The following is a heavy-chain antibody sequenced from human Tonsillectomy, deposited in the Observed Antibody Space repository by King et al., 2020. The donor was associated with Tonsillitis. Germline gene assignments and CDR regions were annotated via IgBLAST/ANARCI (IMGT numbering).Heavy chain of an antibody. Sequence: VQLVESGGGLVQPGGSLRLSCAASGFTFSSYEMNWVRQAPGKGLKWVSFISGSGSAICYADSVKGRFTISRDNAKNSLYLQMNSLRAEDTAIYYCARYYGSGTYLDYWGQGTLVTVSS. D-gene: IGHD3-10*01. CDR3: ARYYGSGTYLDY. V-gene: IGHV3-48*03. CDR1: GFTFSSYE. J-gene: IGHJ4*02. CDR2: ISGSGSAI.